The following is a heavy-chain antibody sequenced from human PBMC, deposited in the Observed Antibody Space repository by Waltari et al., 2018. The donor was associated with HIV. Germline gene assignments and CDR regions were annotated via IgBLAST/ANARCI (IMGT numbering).Heavy chain of an antibody. CDR2: ITASSIYI. CDR1: GFAFRGYN. CDR3: ARVLSNYYFDY. D-gene: IGHD3-9*01. J-gene: IGHJ4*02. V-gene: IGHV3-21*06. Sequence: EVQLVESGGGLVKPGGSLRLPCAASGFAFRGYNMNWVRQAPGKGLEWVSSITASSIYIYYAESVKGRFTISRDNAKNSVYLQMNSLRAEDTAIYYCARVLSNYYFDYWGQGALVTVSS.